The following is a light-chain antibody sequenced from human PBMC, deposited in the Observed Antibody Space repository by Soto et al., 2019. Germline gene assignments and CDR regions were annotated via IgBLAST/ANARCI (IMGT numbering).Light chain of an antibody. Sequence: QSALTQPASVSGSPGQSITISCTGTSSDIGAYNSVSWYQHHPGKAPKLIVFQVSFRPSAVSDRFSGSKSDNTASLTISGHQTEDEADYYCLSYTASSTSVFGTGTKVTVL. V-gene: IGLV2-14*01. CDR3: LSYTASSTSV. CDR2: QVS. J-gene: IGLJ1*01. CDR1: SSDIGAYNS.